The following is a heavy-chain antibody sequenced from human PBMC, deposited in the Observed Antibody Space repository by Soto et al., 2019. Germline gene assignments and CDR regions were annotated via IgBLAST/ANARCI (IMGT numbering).Heavy chain of an antibody. D-gene: IGHD4-17*01. CDR2: FDPEDGET. CDR1: GYTLTELS. CDR3: ATDRRTELNYGDYLNYFDY. J-gene: IGHJ4*02. Sequence: ASVKVSCKVSGYTLTELSMHWVRQAPGKGLEWMGGFDPEDGETIYAKKFQGRVTMTEDTSTDTAYMELSSLRSEDTAVYYCATDRRTELNYGDYLNYFDYWGQGTLVTVSS. V-gene: IGHV1-24*01.